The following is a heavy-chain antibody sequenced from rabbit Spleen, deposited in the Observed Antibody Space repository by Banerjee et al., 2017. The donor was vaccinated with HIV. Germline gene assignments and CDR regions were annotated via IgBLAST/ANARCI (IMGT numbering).Heavy chain of an antibody. D-gene: IGHD1-1*01. CDR2: IDAGSSTFT. CDR1: GVSFSMSSY. Sequence: QSLEESGGDLVKPGASLTLTCTASGVSFSMSSYMCWVRQAPGKGLEWIACIDAGSSTFTYYATWAKGRFTISKTSSTTVTLQMTRLTAADTATYFCARDTSSSISSYGMDLWGPGTLVTVS. V-gene: IGHV1S40*01. J-gene: IGHJ6*01. CDR3: ARDTSSSISSYGMDL.